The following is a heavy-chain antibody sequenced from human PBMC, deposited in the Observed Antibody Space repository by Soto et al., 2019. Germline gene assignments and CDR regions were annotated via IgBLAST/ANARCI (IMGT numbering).Heavy chain of an antibody. J-gene: IGHJ6*02. Sequence: ASVKVSCKVSGYTLTELSMHWVRQAPGKGLEWMGGFDPEDGETIYAQKFQGRVTMTEDTSTDTAYMELSSLRSEDTAVYYCATDPRRSTYYYYGMDVWGQGTTVTVSS. CDR1: GYTLTELS. CDR2: FDPEDGET. CDR3: ATDPRRSTYYYYGMDV. V-gene: IGHV1-24*01.